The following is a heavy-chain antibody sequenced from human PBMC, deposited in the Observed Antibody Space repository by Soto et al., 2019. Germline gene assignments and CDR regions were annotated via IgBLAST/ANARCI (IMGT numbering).Heavy chain of an antibody. CDR2: IIPIFGTA. V-gene: IGHV1-69*06. CDR1: GCTFSSYA. CDR3: ARGGGSYYYYYYYGMDV. Sequence: SSVKDSCKSSGCTFSSYAISCVRHAPGQVLEWMGGIIPIFGTANYAQKFQGRVTITADKSTSTAYMELSSLRSEDTAVYYCARGGGSYYYYYYYGMDVWGQGTTVTVSS. D-gene: IGHD3-10*01. J-gene: IGHJ6*02.